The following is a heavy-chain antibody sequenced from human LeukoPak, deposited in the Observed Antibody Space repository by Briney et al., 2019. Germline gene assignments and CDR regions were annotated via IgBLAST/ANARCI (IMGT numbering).Heavy chain of an antibody. CDR2: ISTYNGNT. Sequence: ASVKVSCKASGYTFTNFGLSWLRQAPGQGFEWMGWISTYNGNTNYAQKLQGRVTMTTDTSTRTAYMDLRSLRSDDTAMYYCAIRTGTYPYYFDYWGQGTLVTVSS. CDR3: AIRTGTYPYYFDY. CDR1: GYTFTNFG. V-gene: IGHV1-18*01. D-gene: IGHD1-26*01. J-gene: IGHJ4*02.